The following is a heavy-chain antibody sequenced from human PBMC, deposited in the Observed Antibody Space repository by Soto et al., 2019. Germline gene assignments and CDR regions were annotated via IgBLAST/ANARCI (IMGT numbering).Heavy chain of an antibody. CDR1: GGSSSSYY. CDR2: IYYIGST. Sequence: SETLSLPCTVSGGSSSSYYWSWIRQRPGKGLEWIGYIYYIGSTNYNPSLKSRVTISVDTSKNQFSLKLSSVTAADTAVYYCARGDSSSWYRGDYGMDVWGQGTTVTVSS. CDR3: ARGDSSSWYRGDYGMDV. D-gene: IGHD6-13*01. V-gene: IGHV4-59*01. J-gene: IGHJ6*02.